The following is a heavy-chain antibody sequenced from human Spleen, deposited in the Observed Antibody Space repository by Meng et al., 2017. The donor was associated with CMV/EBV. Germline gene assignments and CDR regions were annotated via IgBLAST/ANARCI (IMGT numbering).Heavy chain of an antibody. V-gene: IGHV1-46*01. J-gene: IGHJ6*02. CDR1: GYTFTSYY. CDR3: ARDGNYCSGGSCYWSLRMYYGMDV. Sequence: ASVKVSCKASGYTFTSYYMHWVRQAPGQGLEWMGIINPSGGSTSYAQKFQGRVTMTRDTSTNTVYMELSSLRSDDTAVYYCARDGNYCSGGSCYWSLRMYYGMDVWGQGTTVTVSS. CDR2: INPSGGST. D-gene: IGHD2-15*01.